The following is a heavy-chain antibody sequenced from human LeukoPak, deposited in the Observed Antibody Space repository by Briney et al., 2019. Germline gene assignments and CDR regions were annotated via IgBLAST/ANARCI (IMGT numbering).Heavy chain of an antibody. CDR3: AKLVAAAGTGY. V-gene: IGHV3-23*01. CDR1: GFTFSDYY. Sequence: GGSLRLSCAASGFTFSDYYMSWIRQAPGKGLEWVSAITGSGGSTYYADPVKGRFTISRDNSKNTLYLQMNRLRAEDTAVYYCAKLVAAAGTGYWGQGTLVTVSS. CDR2: ITGSGGST. J-gene: IGHJ4*02. D-gene: IGHD6-13*01.